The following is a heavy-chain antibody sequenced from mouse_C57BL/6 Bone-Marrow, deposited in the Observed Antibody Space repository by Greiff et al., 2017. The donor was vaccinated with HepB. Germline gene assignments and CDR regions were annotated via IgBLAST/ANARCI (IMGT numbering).Heavy chain of an antibody. V-gene: IGHV1-50*01. CDR1: GYTFTSYW. Sequence: QVQLQQPGAELVKPGASVKLSCKASGYTFTSYWMQWVKQRPGQGLEWIGEIDPSDSYTNYNQKFKGKATLTVDTSSSTAYMQLSSLTSEYSAVYYCARNWGLYFDYWGQGTTLTVSS. CDR3: ARNWGLYFDY. J-gene: IGHJ2*01. D-gene: IGHD4-1*01. CDR2: IDPSDSYT.